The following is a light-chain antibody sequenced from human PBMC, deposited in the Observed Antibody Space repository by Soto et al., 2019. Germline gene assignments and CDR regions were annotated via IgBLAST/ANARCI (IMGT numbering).Light chain of an antibody. Sequence: EIVMTQSPATLSVSPGERATLSCRASQSVSSNLAWYQQKPGQAPSLLIYSASTRAPGIPARFGGSGSGTEYTLTISSLQSEDFAVYYCQQYNNWPLTFRPGTKVDI. CDR1: QSVSSN. CDR3: QQYNNWPLT. CDR2: SAS. V-gene: IGKV3-15*01. J-gene: IGKJ3*01.